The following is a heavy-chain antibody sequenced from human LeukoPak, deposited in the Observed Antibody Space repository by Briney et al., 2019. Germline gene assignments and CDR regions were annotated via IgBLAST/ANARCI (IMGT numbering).Heavy chain of an antibody. CDR1: EFTFASYA. V-gene: IGHV3-23*01. CDR3: GRDPNGDYVGAFEF. D-gene: IGHD4-17*01. CDR2: IGGSGTYA. J-gene: IGHJ3*01. Sequence: TGGSLRLSCVASEFTFASYAMTWVRLTPGKGLEWVSSIGGSGTYANYADSVRGRSTVSRDNSKNTLYLQMNSLRAEDTAIYYCGRDPNGDYVGAFEFWGQGTLVSVSS.